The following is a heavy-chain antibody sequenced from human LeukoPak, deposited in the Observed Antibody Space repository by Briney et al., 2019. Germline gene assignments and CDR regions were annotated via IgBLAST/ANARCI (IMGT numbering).Heavy chain of an antibody. CDR2: ISHDGTR. V-gene: IGHV4-4*02. CDR3: ARGDYYAGGGRNWFDP. CDR1: GGPIDITNY. D-gene: IGHD3-16*01. Sequence: PSGTLSLTCGVSGGPIDITNYWSWVRQAPGKGLEWIGEISHDGTRNYNLSLRSRVAMSLDRANNQFSLSLTSVTAADTAVFYCARGDYYAGGGRNWFDPWSQGTLVTVSS. J-gene: IGHJ5*02.